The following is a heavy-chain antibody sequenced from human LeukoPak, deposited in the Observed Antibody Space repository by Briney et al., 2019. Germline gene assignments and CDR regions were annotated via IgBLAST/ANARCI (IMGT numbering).Heavy chain of an antibody. Sequence: PGGSLRLSCAASGFTFSDYYMSWIRQAPGKGLEWVAFIRYDGTNKYFADFVKGRFTMSRDNSKNTLYLQMNSLRAEDTAVYYFAKGSKNYYSSENYYTRYPYRDVWGKGPRSPSP. CDR3: AKGSKNYYSSENYYTRYPYRDV. V-gene: IGHV3-30*02. D-gene: IGHD3-10*01. CDR2: IRYDGTNK. CDR1: GFTFSDYY. J-gene: IGHJ6*03.